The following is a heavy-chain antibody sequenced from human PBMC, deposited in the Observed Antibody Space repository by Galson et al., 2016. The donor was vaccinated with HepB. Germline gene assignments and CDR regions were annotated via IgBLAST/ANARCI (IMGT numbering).Heavy chain of an antibody. V-gene: IGHV3-53*01. D-gene: IGHD6-13*01. CDR1: GFSVSSTY. CDR3: VRDSAAAWGFFDH. CDR2: IYAGGRT. J-gene: IGHJ4*02. Sequence: SLRLSCAVSGFSVSSTYMTWVRQAPGKGLEWVSFIYAGGRTYYGDSVKGRFTISRDNSKNTLYLQMNSLRVEDTAVYYCVRDSAAAWGFFDHWGQGSLVTVSS.